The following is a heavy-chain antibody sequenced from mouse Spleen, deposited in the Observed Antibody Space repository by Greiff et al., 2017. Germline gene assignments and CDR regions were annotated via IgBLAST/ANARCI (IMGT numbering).Heavy chain of an antibody. D-gene: IGHD1-2*01. CDR1: GYTFTSYW. V-gene: IGHV1-61*01. Sequence: KQPGAELVRPGSSVKLSCKASGYTFTSYWMDWVKQRPGQGLEWIGNIYPSDSETHYNQKFKDKATLTVDKSSSTAYMQLSSLTSEDSAVYYCAREDHYYYFDYSGQVTTLTVSS. CDR3: AREDHYYYFDY. J-gene: IGHJ2*01. CDR2: IYPSDSET.